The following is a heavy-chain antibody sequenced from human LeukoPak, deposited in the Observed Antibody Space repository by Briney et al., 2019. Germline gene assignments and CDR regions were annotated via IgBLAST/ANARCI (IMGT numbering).Heavy chain of an antibody. CDR1: GFSFSSYS. V-gene: IGHV3-21*01. CDR2: ISSSSTYI. D-gene: IGHD4-23*01. J-gene: IGHJ5*02. Sequence: GGSLRLSCAASGFSFSSYSMNWVRQAPGKGLEWVSSISSSSTYIYYADSVKGRFTISRDNAKNSLYLQMKRLRAEDTAVYYCARAYGGYNWSDPWGQGTLVTVSS. CDR3: ARAYGGYNWSDP.